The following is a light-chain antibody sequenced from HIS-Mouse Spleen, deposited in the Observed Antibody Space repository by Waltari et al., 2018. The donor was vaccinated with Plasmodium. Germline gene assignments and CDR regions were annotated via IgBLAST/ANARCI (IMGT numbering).Light chain of an antibody. CDR1: QSLLHSNGYNY. CDR2: LGS. V-gene: IGKV2-28*01. J-gene: IGKJ1*01. Sequence: DIVMTQSPLSLPVTPGEPASISCRSSQSLLHSNGYNYLDWYLQKQGQSPQLLIYLGSNRASGVPDRFSGSGSGTDFTRKISRVEAEDVGVYYCMQALQTPRTFGQGTKVEIK. CDR3: MQALQTPRT.